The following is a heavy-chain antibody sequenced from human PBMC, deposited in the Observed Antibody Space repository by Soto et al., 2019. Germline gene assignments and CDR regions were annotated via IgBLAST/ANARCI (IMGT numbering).Heavy chain of an antibody. CDR1: GFTFSSYA. CDR2: ITDNGGST. V-gene: IGHV3-23*01. CDR3: AKGLRYFDY. J-gene: IGHJ4*02. Sequence: EVQLLESGGGLVRPGGSLRLSCAASGFTFSSYAMTWVRQAPGKGLEWVSSITDNGGSTNYADSVKGRFTISRDNSKNTLYLQMNSLRAEDTAVYYCAKGLRYFDYWGQGTLVTVSS. D-gene: IGHD3-9*01.